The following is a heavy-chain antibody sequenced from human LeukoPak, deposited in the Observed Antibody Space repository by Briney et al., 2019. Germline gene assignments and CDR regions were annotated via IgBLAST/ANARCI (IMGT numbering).Heavy chain of an antibody. Sequence: GGSLRLSCAASGFTFSSYAMSWVRQAPGKGLEWVSAISGSGGSTYYADSVKGRFTISRDNSKNTLYLQMNSLRAEDTAVYYCARDLLGYYQADFDYWGQGTLVTVPS. CDR1: GFTFSSYA. D-gene: IGHD1-26*01. CDR2: ISGSGGST. J-gene: IGHJ4*02. V-gene: IGHV3-23*01. CDR3: ARDLLGYYQADFDY.